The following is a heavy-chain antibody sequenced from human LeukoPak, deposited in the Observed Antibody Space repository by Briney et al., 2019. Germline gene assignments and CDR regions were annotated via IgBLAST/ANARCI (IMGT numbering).Heavy chain of an antibody. D-gene: IGHD5-18*01. V-gene: IGHV1-18*01. CDR1: GYSFTSYG. CDR3: ARDLARGYSYGYNAFDI. Sequence: ASVKVSCKASGYSFTSYGIGWVRQAPRQGLEWMGWITAGNGNTNFAQKVQGRVTMTTDTSMSTAYMELRSLRSDDTAVYFCARDLARGYSYGYNAFDIWGQGTMVTVSS. J-gene: IGHJ3*02. CDR2: ITAGNGNT.